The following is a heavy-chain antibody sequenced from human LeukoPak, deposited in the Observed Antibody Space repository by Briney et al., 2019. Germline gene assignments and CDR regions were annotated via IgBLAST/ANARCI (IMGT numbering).Heavy chain of an antibody. V-gene: IGHV3-23*01. CDR1: GFTFSSYA. CDR3: ARDYPASYQYSYGSSDY. J-gene: IGHJ4*02. CDR2: ISGSGGST. Sequence: GGSLRLSCAASGFTFSSYAMSWVRQAPGKGLEWVPAISGSGGSTYYADSVKGRFTISRDNSKNTLYLQMNSLRAEDTAVYYCARDYPASYQYSYGSSDYWGQGTLVTVSS. D-gene: IGHD5-18*01.